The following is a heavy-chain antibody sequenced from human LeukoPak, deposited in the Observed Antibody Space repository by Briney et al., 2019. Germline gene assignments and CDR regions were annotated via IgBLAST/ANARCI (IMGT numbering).Heavy chain of an antibody. Sequence: SETPSLTCTVSGGSISSSTYYWGWIRQPPGKGLEWIGSIYYSGRTYYNPSLKSRVTISVDTSKNLFSLKVSSVTAADTAVYYCARPDQRGYSYGYSAFDIWGQGTMVTVSS. J-gene: IGHJ3*02. D-gene: IGHD5-18*01. CDR1: GGSISSSTYY. CDR3: ARPDQRGYSYGYSAFDI. CDR2: IYYSGRT. V-gene: IGHV4-39*01.